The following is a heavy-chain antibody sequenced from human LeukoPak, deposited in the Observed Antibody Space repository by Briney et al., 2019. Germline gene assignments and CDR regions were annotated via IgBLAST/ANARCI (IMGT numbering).Heavy chain of an antibody. Sequence: ASVKVSCKASGYTFINYGITWVRQAPGQGLEWMGWINPNSGGTNYAQKFQGRVTMTRDTSISTAYMELSRLRSDDTAVYYCASSRALRYFDWALDYWGQGTLVTVSS. CDR1: GYTFINYG. D-gene: IGHD3-9*01. CDR3: ASSRALRYFDWALDY. CDR2: INPNSGGT. J-gene: IGHJ4*02. V-gene: IGHV1-2*02.